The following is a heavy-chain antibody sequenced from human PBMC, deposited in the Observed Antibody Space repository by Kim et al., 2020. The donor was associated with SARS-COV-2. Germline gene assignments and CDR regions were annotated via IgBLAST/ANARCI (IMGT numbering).Heavy chain of an antibody. CDR1: GFTFTTYN. CDR3: ARDWNWGIDV. V-gene: IGHV3-48*02. D-gene: IGHD7-27*01. CDR2: ISVTDAI. Sequence: GGSLRLSCAASGFTFTTYNMNWVRQAPGKGLEWISYISVTDAIYYADSVIGRFTISRDYAKNSLDLQMNSLRDEDTAVYYCARDWNWGIDVWGQGTLVTV. J-gene: IGHJ4*02.